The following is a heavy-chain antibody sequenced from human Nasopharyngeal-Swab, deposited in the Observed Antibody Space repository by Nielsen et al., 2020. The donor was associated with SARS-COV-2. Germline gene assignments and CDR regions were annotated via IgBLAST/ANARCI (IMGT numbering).Heavy chain of an antibody. Sequence: GESLKISCAASGFTFSSYAMHWVRQAPGKGLEWVAVISYDGSNKYYADSVKGRFTISRDNSKNTLYLQMNSLRAEDTAVYYCARDLGSHLDYWGQGTLVTVSS. V-gene: IGHV3-30-3*01. CDR2: ISYDGSNK. CDR1: GFTFSSYA. J-gene: IGHJ4*02. D-gene: IGHD1-26*01. CDR3: ARDLGSHLDY.